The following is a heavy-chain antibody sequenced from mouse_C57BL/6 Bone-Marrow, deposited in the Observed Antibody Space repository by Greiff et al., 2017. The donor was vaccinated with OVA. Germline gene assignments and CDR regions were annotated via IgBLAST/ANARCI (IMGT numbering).Heavy chain of an antibody. CDR1: GYTFTSYG. V-gene: IGHV1-81*01. Sequence: QVQLQQSGAELARPGASVKLSCKASGYTFTSYGISWEKQRTGQGLEWIGEIYPRSGNTYYNEKFKGKATLTADKSSSTAYMELRSLTSEDSAVYFCARHRYAMDYWGQGTSVTVSS. J-gene: IGHJ4*01. CDR2: IYPRSGNT. CDR3: ARHRYAMDY.